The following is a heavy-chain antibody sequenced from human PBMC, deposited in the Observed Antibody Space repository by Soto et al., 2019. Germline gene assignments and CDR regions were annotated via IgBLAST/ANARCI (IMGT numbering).Heavy chain of an antibody. Sequence: SETLSLTCAVYGGPFSGYYWNWIRQSPEKGLEWIGEINHSGSTNYNPSLKNRVTMSVDTSKRQFSLRLRSVTAADTAVYYCARMRGLGEISPYLDYWGQGALVTVSS. CDR2: INHSGST. CDR1: GGPFSGYY. D-gene: IGHD3-16*01. J-gene: IGHJ4*02. CDR3: ARMRGLGEISPYLDY. V-gene: IGHV4-34*01.